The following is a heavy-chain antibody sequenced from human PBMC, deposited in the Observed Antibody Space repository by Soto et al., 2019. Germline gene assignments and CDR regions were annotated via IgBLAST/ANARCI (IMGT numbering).Heavy chain of an antibody. J-gene: IGHJ4*02. D-gene: IGHD5-12*01. CDR2: IYWDDDK. CDR1: GFSLSTSGVG. CDR3: ALTYSPPTQMGY. V-gene: IGHV2-5*02. Sequence: SGPTLVNPTQTLTLTCTFSGFSLSTSGVGVGWIRQPPGKALEWLALIYWDDDKRFSPSLRSRLTITKDTSKDQVVLTMTNMDPVDTATYFCALTYSPPTQMGYWGQGTLVTVSS.